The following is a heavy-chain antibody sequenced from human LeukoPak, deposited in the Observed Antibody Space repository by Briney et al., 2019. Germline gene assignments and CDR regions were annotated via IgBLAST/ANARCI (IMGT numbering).Heavy chain of an antibody. Sequence: GGSLRLSCSAFGFTFSSFAMNWGRQAPGKGLEWVSIISGYGDTTYYTDSVKGRFTISRDNSKNTLYLQMNSLRAEDTAVYYCAKVGIAVAGFHKPYYMDVWGKGTTVTISS. D-gene: IGHD6-19*01. CDR2: ISGYGDTT. V-gene: IGHV3-23*01. CDR1: GFTFSSFA. J-gene: IGHJ6*03. CDR3: AKVGIAVAGFHKPYYMDV.